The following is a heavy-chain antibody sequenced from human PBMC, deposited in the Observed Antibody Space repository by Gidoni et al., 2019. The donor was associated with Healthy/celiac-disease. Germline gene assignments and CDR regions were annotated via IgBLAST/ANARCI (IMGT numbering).Heavy chain of an antibody. CDR1: GSTFSNYA. Sequence: EVQLLESGGGLVQPGGSLRLSCAASGSTFSNYAMSWVRQAPGKGLEWVSAISGSGGSTYYADSVKGRFTISRDNSKNTLYLQMNSLRAEDTAVYSCAKGAVSYRYYYGMDVWGQGTTVTVSS. J-gene: IGHJ6*02. CDR2: ISGSGGST. V-gene: IGHV3-23*01. D-gene: IGHD6-19*01. CDR3: AKGAVSYRYYYGMDV.